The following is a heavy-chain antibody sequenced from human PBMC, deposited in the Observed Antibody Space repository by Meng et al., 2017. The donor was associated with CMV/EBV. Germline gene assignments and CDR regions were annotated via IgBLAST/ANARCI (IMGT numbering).Heavy chain of an antibody. Sequence: VSRPRLVQTSPTLCLTCTVARASHESGNYVWSWIRPPPGKGLGWIGYIYYSGSTYNNPSHKTRVTISVDTSQNQFSLKLCSVTAADTAVYYCARGGVTTREYYYMDVWGKGTTVTVSS. CDR1: RASHESGNYV. CDR3: ARGGVTTREYYYMDV. CDR2: IYYSGST. D-gene: IGHD4-17*01. V-gene: IGHV4-30-4*08. J-gene: IGHJ6*03.